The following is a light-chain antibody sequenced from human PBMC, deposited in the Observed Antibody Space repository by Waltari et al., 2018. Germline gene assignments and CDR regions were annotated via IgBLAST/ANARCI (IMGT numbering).Light chain of an antibody. CDR2: DAS. CDR1: QDISNY. Sequence: DIQMTQSPSSLSASVGDRVTITCQASQDISNYLNWYQQKPGKAPKLLIYDASNLETGVPSRFSGSGSGTDFTFTISSLQPEDIATYYCQQYDNLPVTFGPGTKV. J-gene: IGKJ3*01. CDR3: QQYDNLPVT. V-gene: IGKV1-33*01.